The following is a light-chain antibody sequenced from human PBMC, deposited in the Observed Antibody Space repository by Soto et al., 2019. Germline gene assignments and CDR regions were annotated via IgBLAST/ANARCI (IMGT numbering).Light chain of an antibody. CDR3: QQYGSSPIT. V-gene: IGKV3-20*01. J-gene: IGKJ4*01. CDR2: GAS. Sequence: ENLLTQSPGTRSLSPGERSTLSCRAIQSVSSSYLAWYQQKPGQAPRLLIYGASSRATGIPDRFSGSGSGTDFTLTISRLEPEDFAVYYCQQYGSSPITFGGRAKVDIK. CDR1: QSVSSSY.